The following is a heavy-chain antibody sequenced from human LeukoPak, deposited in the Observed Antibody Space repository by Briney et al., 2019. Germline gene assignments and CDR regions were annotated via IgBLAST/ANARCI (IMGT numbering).Heavy chain of an antibody. CDR1: GYTFTSYG. CDR2: ISAYNGNT. D-gene: IGHD3-10*01. J-gene: IGHJ5*02. V-gene: IGHV1-18*01. Sequence: ASVKVSCKASGYTFTSYGISWVRQAPGQGLEWMGWISAYNGNTNYAQKLQGRVTMTTDTSTSTAYMELRSLRSDDTAVYYCARGSVTMVRGVISNWFDPWGQGTLVTVSS. CDR3: ARGSVTMVRGVISNWFDP.